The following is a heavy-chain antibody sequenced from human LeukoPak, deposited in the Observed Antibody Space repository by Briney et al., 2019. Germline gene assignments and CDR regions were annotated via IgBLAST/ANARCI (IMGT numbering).Heavy chain of an antibody. CDR1: GYTFTSYD. J-gene: IGHJ4*02. Sequence: ASVKVSCKASGYTFTSYDINWVRQATGQGLEWMGWINPNSGGTNYAQKFQGRVTMTRDTSISTAYMELSRLRSDDTAVYYCARGGVGVLLWFGELSGDYWGQGTLVTVSS. V-gene: IGHV1-2*02. D-gene: IGHD3-10*01. CDR2: INPNSGGT. CDR3: ARGGVGVLLWFGELSGDY.